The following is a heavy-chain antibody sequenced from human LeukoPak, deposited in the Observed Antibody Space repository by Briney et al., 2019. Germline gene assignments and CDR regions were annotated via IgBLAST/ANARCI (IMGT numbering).Heavy chain of an antibody. CDR3: ARAQSGSGPYYFDY. CDR1: GYTFISYE. CDR2: MNPNSGNT. D-gene: IGHD1-26*01. V-gene: IGHV1-8*01. Sequence: ASVKVSCKASGYTFISYEINWVRQATGQGPEWMGWMNPNSGNTGYAQKFQGRVTMTRNTSISTAYMELSSLRSEDTAVYYCARAQSGSGPYYFDYWGQGTLVTVSS. J-gene: IGHJ4*02.